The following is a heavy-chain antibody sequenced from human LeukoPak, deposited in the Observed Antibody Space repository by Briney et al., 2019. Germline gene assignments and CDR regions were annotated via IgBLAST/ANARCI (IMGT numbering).Heavy chain of an antibody. V-gene: IGHV4-61*01. Sequence: SETLSLTCTVSGASVSSGSYYWSWIRQPPGKGLEWIGNIYYIGSTNHNPSLKSRVTISVDTSKNQFSLKLSSVTAADTAVYYCARDYSSSWGMNYYGMDVWGKGTTVTVSS. CDR1: GASVSSGSYY. CDR3: ARDYSSSWGMNYYGMDV. J-gene: IGHJ6*04. D-gene: IGHD6-13*01. CDR2: IYYIGST.